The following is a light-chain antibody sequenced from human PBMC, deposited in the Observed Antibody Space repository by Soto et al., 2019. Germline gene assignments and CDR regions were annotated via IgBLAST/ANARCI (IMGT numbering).Light chain of an antibody. J-gene: IGKJ1*01. Sequence: EIVLTQSPATLSLSPGERATLSCRASQSVSSYLAWYQQKTGQAPRLLIYDASNRATGIPARFSGSGSGTDFTLTISILEPEDFAVYYCQQRSKWTFGQGTKVEIK. CDR3: QQRSKWT. CDR2: DAS. CDR1: QSVSSY. V-gene: IGKV3-11*01.